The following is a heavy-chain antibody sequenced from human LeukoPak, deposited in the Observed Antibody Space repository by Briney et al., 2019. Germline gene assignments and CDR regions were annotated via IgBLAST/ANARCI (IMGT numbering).Heavy chain of an antibody. Sequence: PGTSLRLSCAASGFPFSSYGMHWVRQAPGKGLEWVARLVYGARSDYANSVKGRFSISRDDSKNTLFLDMSNLRVEDTALYYCARDLSAAFDFWGQRVLVTVSS. CDR2: LVYGARS. CDR1: GFPFSSYG. J-gene: IGHJ4*02. D-gene: IGHD6-25*01. CDR3: ARDLSAAFDF. V-gene: IGHV3-33*01.